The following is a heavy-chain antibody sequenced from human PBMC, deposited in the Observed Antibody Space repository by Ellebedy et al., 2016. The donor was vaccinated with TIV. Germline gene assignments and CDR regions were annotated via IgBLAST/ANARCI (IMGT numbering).Heavy chain of an antibody. V-gene: IGHV3-74*03. CDR2: INSDGRTT. Sequence: GGSLRLXXEASGFTFSNSWMHWVRQAPGKGLVWVSEINSDGRTTTYADSVKGRFTISRDDAENSLYLQMNSLRDEDTALYYCARGGAGFDSMNRELSFDSWGQGTLVTVSA. CDR3: ARGGAGFDSMNRELSFDS. CDR1: GFTFSNSW. J-gene: IGHJ4*02. D-gene: IGHD1-26*01.